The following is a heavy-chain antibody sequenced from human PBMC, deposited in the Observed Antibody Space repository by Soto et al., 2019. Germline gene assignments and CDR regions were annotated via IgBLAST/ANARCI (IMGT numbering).Heavy chain of an antibody. D-gene: IGHD2-2*02. V-gene: IGHV3-23*01. J-gene: IGHJ4*02. CDR2: ISGSGGST. Sequence: EVQLLESGGGLVQPGGSLRLSCAASGFTFSSYAMSWVRQAPGKGLEWVSAISGSGGSTYYADSVKGRFTMSRDNSKNTLYLQMNSLRAEDTAVYYCAKAEYCSSTSCYMVGGDFDYWGQGTLVTVSS. CDR1: GFTFSSYA. CDR3: AKAEYCSSTSCYMVGGDFDY.